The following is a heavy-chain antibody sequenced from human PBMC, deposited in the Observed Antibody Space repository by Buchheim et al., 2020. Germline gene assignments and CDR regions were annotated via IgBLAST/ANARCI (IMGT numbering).Heavy chain of an antibody. D-gene: IGHD1-14*01. CDR1: GGSISSGDYY. J-gene: IGHJ2*01. Sequence: QVQLQESGPGLVKPSQTLSLTCTVSGGSISSGDYYWSWIRQPPGKGLEWIGYIYYSGSTYYNPSLKSRLFISKDTSKNQFSLKLSSVTAADTAVYYCTGDLVSGTDQHWYFDLWGRGTL. CDR3: TGDLVSGTDQHWYFDL. CDR2: IYYSGST. V-gene: IGHV4-30-4*01.